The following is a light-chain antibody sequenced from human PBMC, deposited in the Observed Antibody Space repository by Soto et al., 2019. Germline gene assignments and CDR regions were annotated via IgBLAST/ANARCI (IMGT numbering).Light chain of an antibody. V-gene: IGLV2-23*03. CDR2: EGS. CDR3: CSYAGSSNV. Sequence: QSAPTQPASVSESPGQSITISCTGASSDVGSYKFVSWYQQHPGKAPKLIVYEGSKRPSGVSNRYSGSKSGNTASLTISGLQADDEADYYCCSYAGSSNVFGTGTKVTVL. CDR1: SSDVGSYKF. J-gene: IGLJ1*01.